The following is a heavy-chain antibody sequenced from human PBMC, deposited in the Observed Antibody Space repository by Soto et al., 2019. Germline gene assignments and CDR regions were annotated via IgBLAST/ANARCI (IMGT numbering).Heavy chain of an antibody. V-gene: IGHV4-39*01. D-gene: IGHD1-26*01. CDR3: ASSSGGSYYGGLGYYYYYGMDV. CDR1: GGSISSSSYY. J-gene: IGHJ6*02. CDR2: IYYSGST. Sequence: SETLSLTCTVSGGSISSSSYYWGWIRQPPGKGLEWIGSIYYSGSTYYNPSLKSRVTISVDTSKNQFSLKLSSVTAADTAVYYCASSSGGSYYGGLGYYYYYGMDVWGQGTTVTVSS.